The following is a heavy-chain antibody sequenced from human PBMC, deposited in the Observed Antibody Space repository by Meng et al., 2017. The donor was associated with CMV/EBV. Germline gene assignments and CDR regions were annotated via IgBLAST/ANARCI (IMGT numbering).Heavy chain of an antibody. CDR1: GYSLTSYW. Sequence: SGYSLTSYWLGWVRQMPGKGLEWMGIIYPSDSDTRYSPSFQGQVTISADKSISTAYLQWSSLKASDTAMYYCVRHAAAAIYPNWFDPWGQGTLVTVSS. CDR3: VRHAAAAIYPNWFDP. CDR2: IYPSDSDT. J-gene: IGHJ5*02. V-gene: IGHV5-51*01. D-gene: IGHD6-13*01.